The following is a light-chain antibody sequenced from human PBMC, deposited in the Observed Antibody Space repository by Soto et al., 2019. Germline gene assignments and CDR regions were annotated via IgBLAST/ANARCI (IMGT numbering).Light chain of an antibody. J-gene: IGLJ2*01. Sequence: ALTQPASVSGSPGQSITISCTGTSSDVGGYNYVCWYQQHPGKVPKLMIYEVSNRPSGVSNRFSGSKSGNTASLTISGLQAEDEADYYCSSYTGSSTLVVFGGGTKLTVL. CDR2: EVS. CDR1: SSDVGGYNY. V-gene: IGLV2-14*01. CDR3: SSYTGSSTLVV.